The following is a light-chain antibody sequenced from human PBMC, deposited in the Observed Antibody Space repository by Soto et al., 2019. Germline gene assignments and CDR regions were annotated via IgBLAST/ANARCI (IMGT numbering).Light chain of an antibody. CDR2: GAS. CDR1: QSVSSY. Sequence: EIVLTQSPATLSLSPGERATLSCRASQSVSSYLAWYQQKPGQAPRLLIYGASSRATGIPDRFSGSGSGTDFTLTISRLEPEDFAVYYCQQYHNWPAFGQGTKVDIK. V-gene: IGKV3-11*01. J-gene: IGKJ1*01. CDR3: QQYHNWPA.